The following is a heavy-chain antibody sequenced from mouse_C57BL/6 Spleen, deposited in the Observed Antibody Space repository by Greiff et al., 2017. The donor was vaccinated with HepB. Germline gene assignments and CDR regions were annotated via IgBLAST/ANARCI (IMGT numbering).Heavy chain of an antibody. V-gene: IGHV7-3*01. D-gene: IGHD2-1*01. CDR2: IRNKANGYTT. J-gene: IGHJ2*01. CDR1: GFTLTDYY. Sequence: EAQLQQSGGGLVQPGGSLSPSCAASGFTLTDYYMSWVRQPLGKALEWLGFIRNKANGYTTEYSASVKGRFTLSRDNSQSILYLQMNALRAEDTATYYCARFHDGNYENDFDYWGQGTTLTVSS. CDR3: ARFHDGNYENDFDY.